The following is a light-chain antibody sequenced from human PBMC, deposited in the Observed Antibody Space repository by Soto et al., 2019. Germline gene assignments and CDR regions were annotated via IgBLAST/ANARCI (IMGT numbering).Light chain of an antibody. V-gene: IGKV1-8*01. Sequence: AIRMTQSPSSLSASTGDRVTITCRASQGISSYLAWYQQKPGKAPKLLIYAASTLQSGVPSRFSGSGSGTDCTLTISCLQSEDFATYYCQQYGSFPATFGQGTKVEI. CDR1: QGISSY. CDR2: AAS. J-gene: IGKJ1*01. CDR3: QQYGSFPAT.